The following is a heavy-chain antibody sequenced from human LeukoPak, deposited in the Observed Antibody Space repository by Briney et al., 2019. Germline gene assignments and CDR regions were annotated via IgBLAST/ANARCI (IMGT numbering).Heavy chain of an antibody. CDR1: GFTFDDYA. CDR2: ISWNSGGI. CDR3: AKDIGYSYGYGLDY. V-gene: IGHV3-9*03. J-gene: IGHJ4*02. Sequence: GGSLRLSCAASGFTFDDYAMHWVRQAPGKGLEWVSAISWNSGGIGYADSVKGRFTISRDNAKNSLYLQMNSLRAEDMALYFCAKDIGYSYGYGLDYWGQGTLVTVSS. D-gene: IGHD5-18*01.